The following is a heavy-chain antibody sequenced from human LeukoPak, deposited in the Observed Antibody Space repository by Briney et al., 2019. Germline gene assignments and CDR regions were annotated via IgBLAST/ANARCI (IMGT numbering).Heavy chain of an antibody. J-gene: IGHJ4*02. CDR1: PDSTTSNF. Sequence: TSETLSLTCTVSPDSTTSNFWSWVRQPPGKGLEWIREIHRSGSTNYNPSLQSRVTISIDRSKNQIALELSSVTAADTAVYYCAREIVGGFNPGAYWGQGTLVTVSS. V-gene: IGHV4-4*02. D-gene: IGHD1-14*01. CDR3: AREIVGGFNPGAY. CDR2: IHRSGST.